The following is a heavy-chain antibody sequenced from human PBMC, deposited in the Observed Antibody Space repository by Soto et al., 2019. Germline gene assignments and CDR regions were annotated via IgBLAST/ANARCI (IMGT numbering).Heavy chain of an antibody. CDR2: IIPIFGTA. Sequence: ASVKVSCKASGGTFSSYAISWVRQAPGQGLEWMGGIIPIFGTANYAQKFQGRVTITADESTSTAYMELSSLRSEDTAVYYCARSTDSSSHVENDYWGQGTLVTVSS. V-gene: IGHV1-69*13. CDR3: ARSTDSSSHVENDY. J-gene: IGHJ4*02. CDR1: GGTFSSYA. D-gene: IGHD6-13*01.